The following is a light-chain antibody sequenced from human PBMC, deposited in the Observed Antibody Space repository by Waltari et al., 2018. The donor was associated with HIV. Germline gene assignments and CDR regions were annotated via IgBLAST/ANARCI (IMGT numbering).Light chain of an antibody. CDR1: TSDIGGYNS. CDR3: ISYANKNGFYVV. CDR2: EVT. Sequence: QSALTQPPSASGSPGQSVTIPCTGTTSDIGGYNSVSWDQQHPGKAPKLVISEVTKRPSGVPGRFSGSKSGTTASLTVSGLQAEDEADYHCISYANKNGFYVVFGGGTRLTVL. J-gene: IGLJ2*01. V-gene: IGLV2-8*01.